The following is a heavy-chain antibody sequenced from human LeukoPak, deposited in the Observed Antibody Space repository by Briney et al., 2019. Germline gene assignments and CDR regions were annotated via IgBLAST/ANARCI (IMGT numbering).Heavy chain of an antibody. D-gene: IGHD1-26*01. CDR1: GYTFTSYY. Sequence: ASVKVSCKASGYTFTSYYMHWVRQSPGQGLEWMGIINPSGGSTNYAQKFQGRVTITADESASTAYMELSSLRSEDTAVYYCARGGSYYYMDVWGKGTTVTVSS. CDR3: ARGGSYYYMDV. CDR2: INPSGGST. J-gene: IGHJ6*03. V-gene: IGHV1-46*01.